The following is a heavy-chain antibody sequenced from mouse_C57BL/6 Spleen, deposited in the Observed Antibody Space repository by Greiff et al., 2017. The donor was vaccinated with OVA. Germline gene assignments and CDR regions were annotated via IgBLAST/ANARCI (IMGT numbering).Heavy chain of an antibody. CDR2: IYPSDSET. D-gene: IGHD2-5*01. Sequence: QVHVKQPGAELVRPGSSVKLSCKASGYTFTSYWMDWVKQRPGQGLEWIGNIYPSDSETHYNQKFKDKATLTVDKSSSTAYMQLSSLTSEDSAVYYCARSGYSKGGSYWGQGTLVTVSA. CDR3: ARSGYSKGGSY. CDR1: GYTFTSYW. J-gene: IGHJ3*01. V-gene: IGHV1-61*01.